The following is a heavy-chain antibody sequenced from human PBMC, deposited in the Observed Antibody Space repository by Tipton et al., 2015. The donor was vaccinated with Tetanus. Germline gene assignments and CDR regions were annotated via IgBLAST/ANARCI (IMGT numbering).Heavy chain of an antibody. CDR2: IYYSGSA. J-gene: IGHJ3*01. D-gene: IGHD2-15*01. CDR1: GGSLRSGDSN. Sequence: TLSLTCSVSGGSLRSGDSNWSWIRQPPGKAPEWVAHIYYSGSATYNPSVASRATVSIDMSKNQFSLRLTSATAADTAVYYCARGRGRGAFDLWGQGTMVTVSS. V-gene: IGHV4-61*08. CDR3: ARGRGRGAFDL.